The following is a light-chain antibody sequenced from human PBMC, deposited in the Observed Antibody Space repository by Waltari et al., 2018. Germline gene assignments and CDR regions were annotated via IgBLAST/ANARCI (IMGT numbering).Light chain of an antibody. Sequence: QSALTQSASVSGSPGQSITISCTGTSSDVGGYNYVSWYQQHPGKAPKLMIYDVSNRPSGVSNRFSGSKSGNTASLTISGLQAEDEAEYYCSSYTSSTTWVFGGGTKLTVL. J-gene: IGLJ3*02. CDR1: SSDVGGYNY. CDR2: DVS. CDR3: SSYTSSTTWV. V-gene: IGLV2-14*03.